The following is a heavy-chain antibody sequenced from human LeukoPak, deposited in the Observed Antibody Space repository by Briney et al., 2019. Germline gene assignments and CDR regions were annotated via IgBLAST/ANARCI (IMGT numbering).Heavy chain of an antibody. Sequence: SETLSLTCAVYGGSISNYYWSWIRQPPGQGLEWIGYIYYSGSTNYNPSLKSRVTISVDTSKNQFSLKLSSVTAADTAVYYCARLITPTSGSNWFDPWGQGTLVTVSS. V-gene: IGHV4-59*01. CDR3: ARLITPTSGSNWFDP. CDR2: IYYSGST. J-gene: IGHJ5*02. D-gene: IGHD3-10*01. CDR1: GGSISNYY.